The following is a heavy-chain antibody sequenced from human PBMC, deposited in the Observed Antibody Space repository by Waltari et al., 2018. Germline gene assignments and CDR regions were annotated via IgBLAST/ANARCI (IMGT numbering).Heavy chain of an antibody. Sequence: VQLVQSGAEVKKPGASVKVSCKASGYTFTSYYMHWVRQAPGQGLEWMGIINPSGGSTSYAQKFQGRVTMTRDTSTSTVYMELSSLRSEDTAVYYCARESPRGQLDYYYYYMDVWGKGTTVTISS. CDR2: INPSGGST. D-gene: IGHD5-18*01. J-gene: IGHJ6*03. CDR1: GYTFTSYY. V-gene: IGHV1-46*01. CDR3: ARESPRGQLDYYYYYMDV.